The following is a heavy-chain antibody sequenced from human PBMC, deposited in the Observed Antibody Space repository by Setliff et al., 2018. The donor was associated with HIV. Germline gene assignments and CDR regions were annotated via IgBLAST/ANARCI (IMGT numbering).Heavy chain of an antibody. CDR3: AAQGVL. J-gene: IGHJ4*02. Sequence: KPGGSLRLSCAASGFTVSDHFMDWVRQAPGKGLEWLCYISSSGTTTYYGDSVKGRFTISRDNAKNSVHLQMNSLRVEDTAVYFCAAQGVLWGQGTQVTVSS. CDR2: ISSSGTTT. CDR1: GFTVSDHF. V-gene: IGHV3-11*04.